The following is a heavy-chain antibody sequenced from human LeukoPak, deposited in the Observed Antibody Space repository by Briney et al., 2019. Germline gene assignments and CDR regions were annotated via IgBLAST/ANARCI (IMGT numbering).Heavy chain of an antibody. CDR1: GGSISPYY. CDR3: ASHGGGSSWTPPYYYYYMDV. D-gene: IGHD6-13*01. J-gene: IGHJ6*03. V-gene: IGHV4-39*01. CDR2: IYYSGST. Sequence: SETLSLTCTVSGGSISPYYWGWIRQPPGKGLEWIGSIYYSGSTYYNPSLKSRVTISVDTSKNQFSLKLSSVTAADTAVYYCASHGGGSSWTPPYYYYYMDVWGKGTTVTVSS.